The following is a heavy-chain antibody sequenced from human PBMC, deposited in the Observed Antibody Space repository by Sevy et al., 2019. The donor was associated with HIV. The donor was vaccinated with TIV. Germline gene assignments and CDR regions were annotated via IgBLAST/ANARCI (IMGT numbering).Heavy chain of an antibody. CDR1: GYSFTSYW. J-gene: IGHJ3*02. CDR3: ARLAGSSSYRGAFDI. V-gene: IGHV5-51*01. D-gene: IGHD6-6*01. CDR2: IYPGDSDT. Sequence: GESLKISCKGSGYSFTSYWIGWVRQMPGKGLEWIGIIYPGDSDTRYSPSFQGQVTISADKSISTAYLQWSSLKASDTAMYYCARLAGSSSYRGAFDIWGQGTMVTVSS.